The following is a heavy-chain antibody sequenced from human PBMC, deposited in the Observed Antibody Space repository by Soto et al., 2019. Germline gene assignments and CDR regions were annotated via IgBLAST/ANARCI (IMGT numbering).Heavy chain of an antibody. CDR3: ARDKIKGSPECLGS. D-gene: IGHD2-15*01. J-gene: IGHJ4*02. Sequence: QEQLVESGGDVVQPGRSLTLSCAASGFTFSANAMHWVRQAPGKGLEWVAVIAYDGTIKIYRDSVKGRFTIARDDSKSTLYLQMNSLSADDTDVYDCARDKIKGSPECLGSWGQGTLVTVSS. CDR1: GFTFSANA. CDR2: IAYDGTIK. V-gene: IGHV3-30-3*01.